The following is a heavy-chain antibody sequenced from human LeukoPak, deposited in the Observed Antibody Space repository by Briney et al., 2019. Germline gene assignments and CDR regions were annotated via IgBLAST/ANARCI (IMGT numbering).Heavy chain of an antibody. V-gene: IGHV3-48*03. Sequence: GGSQRLSCAASGFPFRRYEMSWVRQAPGKGLEWIAYIRSSGSNMYYADSVRGRFSISRDNAKDSLYLQMNSLRAEDTAIYYCARDGLSGDQAFDAFDIWGQGTMVTVSS. CDR2: IRSSGSNM. CDR3: ARDGLSGDQAFDAFDI. D-gene: IGHD1-26*01. CDR1: GFPFRRYE. J-gene: IGHJ3*02.